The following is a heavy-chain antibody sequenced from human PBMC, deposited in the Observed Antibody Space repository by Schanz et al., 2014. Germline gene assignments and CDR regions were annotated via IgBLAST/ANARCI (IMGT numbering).Heavy chain of an antibody. CDR2: ISAYNGNT. CDR3: ARDRRRYCSTASCLHDNWFDP. J-gene: IGHJ5*02. Sequence: QVQLVQSGAEVKKPGASVKVSCKASGYTFTSYGINWVRQAPGQGLEWMGWISAYNGNTNYAQKVQGRVTMTTDTSTGTACMELRSLRSDDTAVYYCARDRRRYCSTASCLHDNWFDPWGQGTLVIVSS. V-gene: IGHV1-18*01. D-gene: IGHD2-2*01. CDR1: GYTFTSYG.